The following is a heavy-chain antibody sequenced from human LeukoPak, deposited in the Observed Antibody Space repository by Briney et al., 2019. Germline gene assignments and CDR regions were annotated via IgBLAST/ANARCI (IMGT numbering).Heavy chain of an antibody. CDR1: GGSFSGYY. CDR2: INHSGRT. J-gene: IGHJ5*02. D-gene: IGHD6-19*01. CDR3: ARGRAVAGTVASWFDP. Sequence: PSETLSLTCAVYGGSFSGYYWSWIRQPRGKGLEWIGEINHSGRTNYNPSLKSRVTISVDTSKNHFSLKLSSVTAADTAMYFCARGRAVAGTVASWFDPWGQGTLVTVSS. V-gene: IGHV4-34*01.